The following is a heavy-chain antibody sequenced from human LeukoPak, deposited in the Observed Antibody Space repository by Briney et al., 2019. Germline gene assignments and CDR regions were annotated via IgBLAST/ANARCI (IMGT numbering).Heavy chain of an antibody. J-gene: IGHJ6*03. CDR2: IRYDGSNK. CDR1: GFTFSSYG. Sequence: PGGSLRLSCAASGFTFSSYGMHWVRQAPGKGLEWVAFIRYDGSNKYYADSVKGRFTISRDNAKNSLYLQMNSLRAEDTAVYYCARDASGYCSGGSCYQSYYYYYMDVWGKGTTVTVSS. V-gene: IGHV3-30*02. D-gene: IGHD2-15*01. CDR3: ARDASGYCSGGSCYQSYYYYYMDV.